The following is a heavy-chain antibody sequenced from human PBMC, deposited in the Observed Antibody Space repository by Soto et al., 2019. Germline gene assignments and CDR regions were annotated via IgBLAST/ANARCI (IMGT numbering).Heavy chain of an antibody. CDR2: INPNSGGT. V-gene: IGHV1-2*04. CDR1: GYTFTGYY. D-gene: IGHD3-22*01. CDR3: ARGGRIVVVTYYLDC. Sequence: ASVKVSCNASGYTFTGYYMHWVRQAPGQGLEWMGWINPNSGGTNYAQKFQGWVTMTRDTSISTAYMELSRLRADDTAVYYCARGGRIVVVTYYLDCWGQGTLVTGSS. J-gene: IGHJ4*02.